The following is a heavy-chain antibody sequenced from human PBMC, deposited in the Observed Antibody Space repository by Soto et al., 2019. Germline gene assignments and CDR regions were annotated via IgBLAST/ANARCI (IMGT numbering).Heavy chain of an antibody. J-gene: IGHJ3*02. Sequence: ASVKVSCKASGYTFTNSGINWVRQAPGQGLEWMGWISAYNGNTNYAQKLQGRVTMTTDTSTSTAYMELRSLRSDDTAVYYCARAGIVVVVAATHDAFDIWGQGTMVTVSS. V-gene: IGHV1-18*01. CDR3: ARAGIVVVVAATHDAFDI. D-gene: IGHD2-15*01. CDR2: ISAYNGNT. CDR1: GYTFTNSG.